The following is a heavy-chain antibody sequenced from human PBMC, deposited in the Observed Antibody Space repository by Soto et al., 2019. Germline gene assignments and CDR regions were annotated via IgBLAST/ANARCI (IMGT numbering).Heavy chain of an antibody. V-gene: IGHV3-30*18. J-gene: IGHJ4*02. D-gene: IGHD5-18*01. CDR1: GFTFSSYG. Sequence: QVQLVESGGGVVQPGRSLRLSCAASGFTFSSYGMHWVRQAPGKGLEWVAVISYDGSNKYYADSVKGRFTISRDNSQNTLYLQMNSLRAEDTAVYYCAKDTIQHYSDAVSSIDYWGQGTLVTVSS. CDR2: ISYDGSNK. CDR3: AKDTIQHYSDAVSSIDY.